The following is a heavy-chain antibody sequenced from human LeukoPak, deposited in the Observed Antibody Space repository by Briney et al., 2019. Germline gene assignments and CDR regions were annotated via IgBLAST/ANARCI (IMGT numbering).Heavy chain of an antibody. J-gene: IGHJ6*03. CDR3: ARDFGRTAVAGRRSYYYYYMDV. CDR1: GASISSSSYY. CDR2: IYYSGST. D-gene: IGHD6-19*01. V-gene: IGHV4-39*07. Sequence: SETLSLTCAVSGASISSSSYYWGWIRQPPGKGLEWIGSIYYSGSTYYNPSLKSRVTISVDTSKNQFSLKLSSVTAADTAVYYCARDFGRTAVAGRRSYYYYYMDVWGKGTTVPVSS.